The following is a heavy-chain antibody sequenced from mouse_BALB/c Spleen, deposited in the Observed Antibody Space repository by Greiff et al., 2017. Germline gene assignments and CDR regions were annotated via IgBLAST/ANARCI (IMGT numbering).Heavy chain of an antibody. V-gene: IGHV3-2*02. CDR2: ISYSGST. CDR3: ARGGNYDLYYAMDY. D-gene: IGHD2-1*01. CDR1: GYSITSDYA. J-gene: IGHJ4*01. Sequence: EVKLLESGPGLVKPSQSLSLTCTVTGYSITSDYAWNWIRQFPGNKLEWMGYISYSGSTSYNPSLKSRISITRDTSKNQFFLQLNSVTTEDTATYYCARGGNYDLYYAMDYWGQGTSVTVSS.